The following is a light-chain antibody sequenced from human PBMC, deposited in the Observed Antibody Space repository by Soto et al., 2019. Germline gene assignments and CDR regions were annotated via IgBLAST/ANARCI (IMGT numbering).Light chain of an antibody. CDR3: NSFRVNHLYV. Sequence: QSVLTQPASVSGSPGQTITISCTGTSSDIGGYNAVSWYQHHPGKAPKLIIYEVTHRPAGISDRFSASKSGNTASLTISGLQAEDEADYYCNSFRVNHLYVFGTGTKV. J-gene: IGLJ1*01. V-gene: IGLV2-14*01. CDR2: EVT. CDR1: SSDIGGYNA.